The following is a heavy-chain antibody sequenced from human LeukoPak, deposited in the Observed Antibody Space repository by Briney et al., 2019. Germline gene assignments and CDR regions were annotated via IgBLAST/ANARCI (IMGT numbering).Heavy chain of an antibody. CDR1: GFTINSYA. CDR3: ARGVSGSFDP. J-gene: IGHJ5*02. V-gene: IGHV3-23*01. Sequence: PGGSLRLSCAASGFTINSYAMSWVRQAPGQGLEWVLTISGSVATTYFADSVKGRFTISRDNAKNTLYLQMNSLRAEDTAVYYCARGVSGSFDPWGQGTLVTVSS. CDR2: ISGSVATT. D-gene: IGHD2-8*01.